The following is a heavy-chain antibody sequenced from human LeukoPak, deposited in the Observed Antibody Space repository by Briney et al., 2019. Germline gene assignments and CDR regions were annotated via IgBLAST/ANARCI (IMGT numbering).Heavy chain of an antibody. Sequence: SETLSLTCAVYGGSFSGYYWSWIRQPPGKGLEWIGEINHSGSTNHNPSLKSRVTISVDTSKNQFSLRLTSVTAADTAVYYCARQTGSGLFILPGGQGTLVTVSS. D-gene: IGHD3/OR15-3a*01. CDR2: INHSGST. CDR3: ARQTGSGLFILP. CDR1: GGSFSGYY. J-gene: IGHJ4*02. V-gene: IGHV4-34*01.